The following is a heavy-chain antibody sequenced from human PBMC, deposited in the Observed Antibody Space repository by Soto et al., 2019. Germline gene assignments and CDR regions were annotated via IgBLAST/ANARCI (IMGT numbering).Heavy chain of an antibody. CDR3: ARSVEGHFDN. V-gene: IGHV3-48*02. CDR1: GFTFSVYS. J-gene: IGHJ4*02. CDR2: ITSDTKTI. Sequence: EVQLVESGGDLVRRGGSLRLSCVASGFTFSVYSMNWVRQAPRKGVEWFAYITSDTKTIKYADSVKGRFTISRDNAKNTVYLQMNSLRDEDTAIYYCARSVEGHFDNWGQGTVVTVSS. D-gene: IGHD6-19*01.